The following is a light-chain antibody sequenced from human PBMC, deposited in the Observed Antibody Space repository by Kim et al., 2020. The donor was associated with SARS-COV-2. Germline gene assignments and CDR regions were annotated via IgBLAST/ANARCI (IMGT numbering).Light chain of an antibody. V-gene: IGLV2-8*01. CDR2: EVS. Sequence: GQYVTGSRTGTSRDCGGCTYVSWYQQHPGKAPKLMIYEVSKRPSGVPDRFSGSKSGNTASLTVSGLQAEDEADYYCSSYAGSNNLVFGGGTQLTVL. J-gene: IGLJ2*01. CDR1: SRDCGGCTY. CDR3: SSYAGSNNLV.